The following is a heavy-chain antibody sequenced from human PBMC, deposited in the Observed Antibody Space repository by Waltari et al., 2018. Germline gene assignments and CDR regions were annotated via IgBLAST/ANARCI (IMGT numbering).Heavy chain of an antibody. CDR1: GFRFSNYW. Sequence: EEQLLESGGGLVQPGDSLRLSCAASGFRFSNYWMNWVRQAPGKGLVWVERIMNDETTLTYAESVKGRFTISRDNAKNTVYLQMKRLRADDTAVYYCARLAPRTYRSPVPGRHYYYGMDVWGQGTTVTVSS. V-gene: IGHV3-74*03. J-gene: IGHJ6*02. CDR3: ARLAPRTYRSPVPGRHYYYGMDV. CDR2: IMNDETTL. D-gene: IGHD3-10*01.